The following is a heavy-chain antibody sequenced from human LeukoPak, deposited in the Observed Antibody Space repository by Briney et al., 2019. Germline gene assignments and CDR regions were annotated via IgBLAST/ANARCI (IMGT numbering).Heavy chain of an antibody. CDR3: AKVYGYYCYYYMDV. Sequence: PSQTLSLTCTFSGGSMSNYFWSWIRQPPGKGLEWIGYIYSSGNTNYNPSLKSRVTISVDTSKNQFSLQLSSVSAADTAVYYCAKVYGYYCYYYMDVWGKGTTVTISS. CDR1: GGSMSNYF. D-gene: IGHD3-10*01. CDR2: IYSSGNT. V-gene: IGHV4-59*01. J-gene: IGHJ6*03.